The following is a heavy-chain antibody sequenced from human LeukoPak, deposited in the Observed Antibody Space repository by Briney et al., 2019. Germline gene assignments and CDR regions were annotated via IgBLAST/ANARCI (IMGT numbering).Heavy chain of an antibody. Sequence: PGGSLRLSCAASGFTFSSYAMHWVRQAPGKGLEWVSGTSGSGVTTYYADSVKGRFTISRDNSKNTLYLQMNSLRAGDTAVYYCARRALGTTGTTEAFDIWGQGTMVTVSS. CDR2: TSGSGVTT. V-gene: IGHV3-23*01. J-gene: IGHJ3*02. CDR1: GFTFSSYA. CDR3: ARRALGTTGTTEAFDI. D-gene: IGHD1-1*01.